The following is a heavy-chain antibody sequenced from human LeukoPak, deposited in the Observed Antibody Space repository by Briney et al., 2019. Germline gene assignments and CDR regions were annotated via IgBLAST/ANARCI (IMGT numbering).Heavy chain of an antibody. CDR2: ISYDGSNK. V-gene: IGHV3-30*04. Sequence: GGSLRLSCAASGFTFSSYAMHWVRQAPGKGLEWVAVISYDGSNKYYAVSVKGRFTISRDNSKNTLYLQMNSLRAEDTAVYYCGRDRRRGGRNDAFDIWGQGKMVTVSS. CDR3: GRDRRRGGRNDAFDI. J-gene: IGHJ3*02. CDR1: GFTFSSYA.